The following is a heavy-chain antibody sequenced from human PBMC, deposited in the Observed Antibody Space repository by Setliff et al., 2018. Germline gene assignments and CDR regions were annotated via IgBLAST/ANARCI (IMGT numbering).Heavy chain of an antibody. CDR1: GLNFSNAW. J-gene: IGHJ4*02. V-gene: IGHV3-15*01. CDR2: INSHSYGATS. CDR3: AKVPNSGGYAGPFDF. D-gene: IGHD5-12*01. Sequence: GGSLRLSCAVSGLNFSNAWMTWVRQAPGKGLEWVGRINSHSYGATSDYGAPVKGRFIISRDDSRHTLYLQMNSLSAEDTAVYYCAKVPNSGGYAGPFDFWGQGTLVTAPQ.